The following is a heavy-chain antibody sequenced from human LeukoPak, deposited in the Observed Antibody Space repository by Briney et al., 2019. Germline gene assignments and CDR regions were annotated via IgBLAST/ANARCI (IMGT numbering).Heavy chain of an antibody. Sequence: GSSVKVSCKASGGTFSSYAISWVRQAPGQGLEWMGGIIPIFGTANYAQKFQGRVTITADESTSTAYMELSSLRSEDTAVYYCARGPYDILTGYYETFDYWGQGTLVTVSS. CDR3: ARGPYDILTGYYETFDY. V-gene: IGHV1-69*01. CDR2: IIPIFGTA. J-gene: IGHJ4*02. D-gene: IGHD3-9*01. CDR1: GGTFSSYA.